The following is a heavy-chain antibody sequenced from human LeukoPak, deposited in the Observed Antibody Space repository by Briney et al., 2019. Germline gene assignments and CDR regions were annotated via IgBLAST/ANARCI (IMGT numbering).Heavy chain of an antibody. D-gene: IGHD1-14*01. CDR1: GYTFTGYY. Sequence: ASVKVSCKASGYTFTGYYMHWVRQAPGQGLEWMGWINPNSGGANYAQKFQGRVTMTRDTSISTAYMELSRLRSDDTAVYYCARDRSEPLQAFDIWGQGTMVTVSS. CDR3: ARDRSEPLQAFDI. V-gene: IGHV1-2*02. CDR2: INPNSGGA. J-gene: IGHJ3*02.